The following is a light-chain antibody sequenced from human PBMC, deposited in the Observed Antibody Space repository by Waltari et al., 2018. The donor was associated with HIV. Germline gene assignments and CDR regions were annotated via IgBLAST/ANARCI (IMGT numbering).Light chain of an antibody. Sequence: AIRVTQSPSSVSASTGDRVTITCRASQAITGYLAWYQQKPGQAPKLLIYAASSLQSGVPSRFNASGSGTDFTLTISCLQSEDFATYYCQQYYTYPITFGQG. CDR3: QQYYTYPIT. J-gene: IGKJ5*01. CDR2: AAS. CDR1: QAITGY. V-gene: IGKV1-8*01.